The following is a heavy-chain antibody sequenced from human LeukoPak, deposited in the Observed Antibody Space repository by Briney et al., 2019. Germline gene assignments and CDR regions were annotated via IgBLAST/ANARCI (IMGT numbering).Heavy chain of an antibody. CDR3: ARDQEGFDY. CDR1: GYTFTINY. CDR2: IYPRDGST. J-gene: IGHJ4*02. V-gene: IGHV1-46*01. Sequence: ASVTVSCTASGYTFTINYIHWVRQAPGQGLEWMGMIYPRDGSTSYAQKFQGRVTVTRDTSTSTVHMELSGLRSEDTAVYYCARDQEGFDYWGQGTLVTVSS.